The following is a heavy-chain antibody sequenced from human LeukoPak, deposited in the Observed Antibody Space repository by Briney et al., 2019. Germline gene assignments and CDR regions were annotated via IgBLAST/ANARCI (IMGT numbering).Heavy chain of an antibody. CDR3: ARASHTIFGVVISFHYYYGMDV. CDR2: ICSGGSTK. V-gene: IGHV3-11*01. D-gene: IGHD3-3*01. CDR1: GFTFSNYD. J-gene: IGHJ6*02. Sequence: GGSLRLSCAASGFTFSNYDMSWVRQAPGKGLEWVSYICSGGSTKYYADSVKGRFTISRDNAKNSLYLQMNSLRAEDTAVYYCARASHTIFGVVISFHYYYGMDVWGQGTTVTVSS.